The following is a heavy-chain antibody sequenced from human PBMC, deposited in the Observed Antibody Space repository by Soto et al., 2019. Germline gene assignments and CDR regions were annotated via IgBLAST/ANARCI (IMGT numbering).Heavy chain of an antibody. D-gene: IGHD6-13*01. Sequence: GGSLRLSCAASGFTFSSYAMSWVRQAPGKGLEWVSAISGSGGSTYYADSVKGRFTISRDNSKNTLYLQMNSLRAEDTAVYYCAKASDSSSWYPNWFDPWGQGTLVTVSS. CDR2: ISGSGGST. J-gene: IGHJ5*02. CDR3: AKASDSSSWYPNWFDP. V-gene: IGHV3-23*01. CDR1: GFTFSSYA.